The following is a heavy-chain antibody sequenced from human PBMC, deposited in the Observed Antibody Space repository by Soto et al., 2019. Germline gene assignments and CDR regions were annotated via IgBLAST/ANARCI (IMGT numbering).Heavy chain of an antibody. CDR3: ATWHLREHAYDI. CDR1: GFTVSGKKY. D-gene: IGHD3-10*01. V-gene: IGHV3-53*01. J-gene: IGHJ3*02. CDR2: LYDLDDT. Sequence: PGGSLRLSCAAFGFTVSGKKYVAWVRQAPGKGLEWVSALYDLDDTYYADSVKGRFTTSSDSSRTTVYLQMNDLRPDDTAVYSCATWHLREHAYDIWGQGTTVTVSS.